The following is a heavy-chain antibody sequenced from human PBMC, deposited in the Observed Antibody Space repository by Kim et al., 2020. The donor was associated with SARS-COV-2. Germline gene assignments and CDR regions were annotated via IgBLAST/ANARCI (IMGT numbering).Heavy chain of an antibody. D-gene: IGHD2-15*01. CDR1: GGTFSSYA. CDR3: AREGGDDLGYCSGGSCYLGYWYFDL. J-gene: IGHJ2*01. V-gene: IGHV1-69*13. Sequence: SVKVSCKASGGTFSSYAISWVRQAPGQGLEWMGGIIPIFGTANYAQKFQGRVTITADESTSTAYMELSSLRSEDTAVYYCAREGGDDLGYCSGGSCYLGYWYFDLWGRGTLVTVSS. CDR2: IIPIFGTA.